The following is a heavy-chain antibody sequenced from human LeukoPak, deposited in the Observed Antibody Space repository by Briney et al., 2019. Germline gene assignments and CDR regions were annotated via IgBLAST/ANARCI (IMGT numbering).Heavy chain of an antibody. CDR1: GGTFSSYA. D-gene: IGHD6-13*01. CDR3: AREWQQTN. J-gene: IGHJ4*02. V-gene: IGHV1-69*13. CDR2: IIPTSGTA. Sequence: SVKVSCKASGGTFSSYAISWVRQPPGQGLDWMGGIIPTSGTANYAQKFQGRVTITADESTSTAYMELSSLRSEDTAVYYCAREWQQTNWGQGTLVTVSS.